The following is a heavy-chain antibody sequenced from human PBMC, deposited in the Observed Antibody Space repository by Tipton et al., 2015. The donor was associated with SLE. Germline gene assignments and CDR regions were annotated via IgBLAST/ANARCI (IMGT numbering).Heavy chain of an antibody. CDR3: ARRRFWYFEL. V-gene: IGHV4-34*01. CDR1: FSSYA. Sequence: FSSYAMRWVRQAPGKGLEWIGEINHSGSTNYNPSLKSRVTISVDTSKNQFSLKLSSVTAADTAVYYCARRRFWYFELWGRGTLVTVSS. J-gene: IGHJ2*01. CDR2: INHSGST.